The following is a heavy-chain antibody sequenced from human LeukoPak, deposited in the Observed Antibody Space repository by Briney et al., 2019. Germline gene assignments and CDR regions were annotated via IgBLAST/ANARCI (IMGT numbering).Heavy chain of an antibody. CDR1: GFTVSSNY. CDR2: IYSGGST. CDR3: ARDEFGTYSLGY. D-gene: IGHD2-21*01. Sequence: GGSLRLSCAASGFTVSSNYMSWVRQAPGKGLEWVSVIYSGGSTYYAVSVKGRFTISRDNSKNTLYLQMNSLRAEDTAVYYCARDEFGTYSLGYWGQGTLVTVSS. J-gene: IGHJ4*02. V-gene: IGHV3-53*01.